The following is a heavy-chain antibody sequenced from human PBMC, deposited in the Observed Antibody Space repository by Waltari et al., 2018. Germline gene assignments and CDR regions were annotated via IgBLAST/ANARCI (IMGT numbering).Heavy chain of an antibody. V-gene: IGHV4-34*01. CDR3: ARGAAHYDFWSGPGYFDY. J-gene: IGHJ4*02. Sequence: QVQLQQWGAGLLKPSETLSLTCAVYGGSFSGYYWSWIRQPPGRGLEWIGEINHSGSTNSNPSLKSRLTISLDTSKNQFSLKLSSVTAADTAVYYCARGAAHYDFWSGPGYFDYWGQGTLVTVSS. CDR1: GGSFSGYY. CDR2: INHSGST. D-gene: IGHD3-3*01.